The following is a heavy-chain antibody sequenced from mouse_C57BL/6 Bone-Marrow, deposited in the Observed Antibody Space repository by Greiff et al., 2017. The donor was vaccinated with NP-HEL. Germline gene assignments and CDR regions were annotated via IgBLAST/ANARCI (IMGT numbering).Heavy chain of an antibody. Sequence: VQLQQSGPGLVKPSQSLSLTCSVTGYSITSGYYWNWIRQFPGNKLEWMGYISYDGSNNYNPSLKNRISITRDTSKNQFFLKLNSVTTEDTATYYCAREERAMDYWGQGTSVTVSS. CDR2: ISYDGSN. V-gene: IGHV3-6*01. CDR3: AREERAMDY. CDR1: GYSITSGYY. J-gene: IGHJ4*01.